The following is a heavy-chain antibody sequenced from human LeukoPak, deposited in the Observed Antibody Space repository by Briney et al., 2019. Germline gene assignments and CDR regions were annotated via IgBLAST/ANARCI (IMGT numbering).Heavy chain of an antibody. V-gene: IGHV1-2*02. CDR1: GYTFTGYY. Sequence: ASVKVSCKASGYTFTGYYMHWVRQAPGQGLEWMGWINPNSGGTEYAQKFQGRVTMTRDTSITTAYMELSRLRSDDTAMYYCARDHCTRSSCYGDHYYGMDVRGQGTTVTVSS. CDR2: INPNSGGT. J-gene: IGHJ6*02. D-gene: IGHD2-2*01. CDR3: ARDHCTRSSCYGDHYYGMDV.